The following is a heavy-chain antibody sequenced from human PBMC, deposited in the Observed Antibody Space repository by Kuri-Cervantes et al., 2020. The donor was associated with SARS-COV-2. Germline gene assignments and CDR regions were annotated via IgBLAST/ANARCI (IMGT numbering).Heavy chain of an antibody. J-gene: IGHJ4*02. CDR3: ARAPYFDRFDY. CDR1: GYSFTGYY. Sequence: ASVQVSCKASGYSFTGYYIHWVRQAPGQGLEWMGWINPNSGGTNYAQKFQGRVTMTRDTSISTAYMELSRLRSDDTAVYYCARAPYFDRFDYWGQGTLVTVSS. V-gene: IGHV1-2*02. D-gene: IGHD3-9*01. CDR2: INPNSGGT.